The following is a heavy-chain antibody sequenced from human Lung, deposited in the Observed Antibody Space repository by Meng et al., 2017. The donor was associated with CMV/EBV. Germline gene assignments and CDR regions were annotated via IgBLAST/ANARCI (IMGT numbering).Heavy chain of an antibody. CDR1: GYTFGSYG. Sequence: QVHLLQCGPEGKKPGASVRVSCKASGYTFGSYGICWVRQAPGQGLEWMGWFVNYVDTYPAPKFQGRVTMTTDTHTNTAFMELRSLTSDDTAVYYCASGTPGRSYCDYWGQGTLVTVSS. J-gene: IGHJ4*02. D-gene: IGHD2-15*01. CDR2: FVNYVDT. CDR3: ASGTPGRSYCDY. V-gene: IGHV1-18*01.